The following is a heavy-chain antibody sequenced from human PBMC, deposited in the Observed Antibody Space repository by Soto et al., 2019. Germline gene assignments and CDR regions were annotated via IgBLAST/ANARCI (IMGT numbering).Heavy chain of an antibody. V-gene: IGHV3-23*01. CDR3: ARDGKSGNWNY. Sequence: GGSLRLSCAASAITFGSYAMSWVRQAPGKGLEWVSAIIGSGGSTYYADSVKGRFTISRDNSKNIVYLQMNSLRAEDTAVYYCARDGKSGNWNYWGQGTLVTVSS. CDR1: AITFGSYA. J-gene: IGHJ4*02. CDR2: IIGSGGST. D-gene: IGHD3-3*01.